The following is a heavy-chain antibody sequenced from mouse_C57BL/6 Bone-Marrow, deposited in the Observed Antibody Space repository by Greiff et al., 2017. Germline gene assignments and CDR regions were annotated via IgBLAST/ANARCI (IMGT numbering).Heavy chain of an antibody. CDR1: GYTFTSYW. D-gene: IGHD1-1*01. J-gene: IGHJ3*01. V-gene: IGHV1-50*01. CDR3: AREEDYYYGSS. Sequence: QVQLQQPGAELVKPGASVKLSCKASGYTFTSYWMQWVKQRPGQGLEWIGEIDPSDSYTNYNQKFKGKATLTVDTSSSTAYMQLSSLTSEDSAVYDCAREEDYYYGSSWGQGTLVTVSA. CDR2: IDPSDSYT.